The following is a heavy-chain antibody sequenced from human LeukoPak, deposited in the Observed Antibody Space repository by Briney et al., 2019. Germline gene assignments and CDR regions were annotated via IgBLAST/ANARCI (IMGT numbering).Heavy chain of an antibody. CDR1: GVSLTTHY. CDR3: ARPNSMIRGVPDAFDI. Sequence: NPSETLSLTCTVSGVSLTTHYWSWIRQPPGRGLEWIGFIYYSGSTRYNPSLQNRITISQDTSKNQFSLNLNSVTAADTAVYYCARPNSMIRGVPDAFDIWGQGTMVTVSS. J-gene: IGHJ3*02. CDR2: IYYSGST. V-gene: IGHV4-59*08. D-gene: IGHD3-10*01.